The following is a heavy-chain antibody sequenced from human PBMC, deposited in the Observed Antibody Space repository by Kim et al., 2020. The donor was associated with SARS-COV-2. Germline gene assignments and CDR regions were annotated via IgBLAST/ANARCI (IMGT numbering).Heavy chain of an antibody. Sequence: ASVKVSCKASGYTFSDHYIHWVRQAPGQGLEWMGWINPKTGGTNSAQKFQGRVTMTSDTSTSTAYMEQKRLRSDDTAVYYCARENEISAGYYYYNYVMDVWGQGTTVTVSS. CDR1: GYTFSDHY. J-gene: IGHJ6*02. V-gene: IGHV1-2*02. CDR2: INPKTGGT. CDR3: ARENEISAGYYYYNYVMDV.